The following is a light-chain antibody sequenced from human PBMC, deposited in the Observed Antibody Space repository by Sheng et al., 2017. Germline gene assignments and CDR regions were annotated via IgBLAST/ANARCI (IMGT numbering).Light chain of an antibody. Sequence: EIVLTQSPSTLSLSPGEGASLSCRASQSVTKYLAWYQQKPGQAPRLLIYHASNRATDIPARFSGSGSGTDFTLTISLLEPEDFATYYCQQYSSYPLTFGGGTKVEIK. CDR3: QQYSSYPLT. J-gene: IGKJ4*01. CDR2: HAS. CDR1: QSVTKY. V-gene: IGKV3-11*01.